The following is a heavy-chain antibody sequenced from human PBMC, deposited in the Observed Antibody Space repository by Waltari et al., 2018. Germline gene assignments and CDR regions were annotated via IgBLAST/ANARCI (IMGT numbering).Heavy chain of an antibody. D-gene: IGHD4-17*01. J-gene: IGHJ4*02. CDR1: GFTFSGSA. V-gene: IGHV3-73*01. CDR2: IRSKSNAYAT. Sequence: EVQLVESGGGLVQPGGSLKLSCAASGFTFSGSAMHWVRQASGKGLEWIGRIRSKSNAYATTNAASVQGRFTISRDDSESTAYLQMNSLRSEDTAVYYCAKDLFFKMYGDKLPLNWGQGTLVTVSS. CDR3: AKDLFFKMYGDKLPLN.